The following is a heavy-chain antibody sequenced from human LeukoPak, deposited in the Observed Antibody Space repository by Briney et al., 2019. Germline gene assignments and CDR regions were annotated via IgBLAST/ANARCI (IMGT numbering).Heavy chain of an antibody. CDR2: IGSSSSYI. J-gene: IGHJ4*02. Sequence: GWSLRLSCGASGFTFSSYSMNWVRQAPGKGLEWVSSIGSSSSYIYYADSVKGRFTISRDNAKNSLYLQMNSLRAEDTAVYYCARDSRGRSRPYYFDYWGQGTLVTVSS. CDR3: ARDSRGRSRPYYFDY. V-gene: IGHV3-21*01. CDR1: GFTFSSYS. D-gene: IGHD1-14*01.